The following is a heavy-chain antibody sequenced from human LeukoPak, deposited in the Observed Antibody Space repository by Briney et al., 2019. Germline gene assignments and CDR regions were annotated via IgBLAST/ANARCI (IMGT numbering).Heavy chain of an antibody. CDR2: INWNGGST. CDR1: GFTLYDYG. V-gene: IGHV3-20*04. Sequence: GGSLRLSCAVSGFTLYDYGMSWVRQAPGKGLEWVSGINWNGGSTGYADSVKGRFTISRDNAKNSLYLQMNSLRAEDTALYYCARDPIFSYDSSGYYFDYWGQGTLVTVSS. D-gene: IGHD3-22*01. CDR3: ARDPIFSYDSSGYYFDY. J-gene: IGHJ4*02.